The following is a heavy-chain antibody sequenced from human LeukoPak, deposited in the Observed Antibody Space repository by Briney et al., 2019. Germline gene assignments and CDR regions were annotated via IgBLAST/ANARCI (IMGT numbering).Heavy chain of an antibody. Sequence: GGSLRLSRAASGVTFSRYSMNWGRQAPGKGVEWVSYIYIRSTTIFYADSGKGRLTISRDNAKNSLYLQMNRLRGEGTAVYYCARDGYCSSTTCLDIWGQGTLFIVSS. CDR3: ARDGYCSSTTCLDI. CDR1: GVTFSRYS. CDR2: IYIRSTTI. J-gene: IGHJ3*02. D-gene: IGHD2-2*03. V-gene: IGHV3-48*01.